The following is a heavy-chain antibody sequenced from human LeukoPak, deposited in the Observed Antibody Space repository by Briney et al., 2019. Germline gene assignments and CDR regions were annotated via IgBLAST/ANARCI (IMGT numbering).Heavy chain of an antibody. CDR3: ATGRGFGGVIGIIDY. Sequence: PSETLSLTCTVSGGSISSYYWSWIRQPPGKGLEWIGYIYYSGSTNYNPSLKSRVTISVDTSKNQFSLKLSSVTAEDTAVYYCATGRGFGGVIGIIDYWGQGTLVTVSS. CDR1: GGSISSYY. J-gene: IGHJ4*02. V-gene: IGHV4-59*01. CDR2: IYYSGST. D-gene: IGHD3-16*02.